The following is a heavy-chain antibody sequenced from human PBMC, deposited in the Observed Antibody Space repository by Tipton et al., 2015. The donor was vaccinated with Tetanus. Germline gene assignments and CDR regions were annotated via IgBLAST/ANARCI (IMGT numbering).Heavy chain of an antibody. V-gene: IGHV4-30-2*01. CDR1: GGLITTGGYS. CDR2: IYQTDST. J-gene: IGHJ4*02. D-gene: IGHD5-12*01. Sequence: TLSLTCTVSGGLITTGGYSWGWIRQPPGQGPEWLGYIYQTDSTYYNPSVRSRLTLSLQRSKNQVSLKLSSVTAADTAVYYCVRGRGLGAYSFGFEYWGQGALVTVSS. CDR3: VRGRGLGAYSFGFEY.